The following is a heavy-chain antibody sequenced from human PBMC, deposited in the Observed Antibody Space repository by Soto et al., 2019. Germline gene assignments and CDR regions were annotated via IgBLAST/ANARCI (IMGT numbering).Heavy chain of an antibody. CDR2: ISGSGGST. J-gene: IGHJ4*02. Sequence: GGSLRLSCAAFGFTFSSCAMSWVRQAPGKGLEWVSGISGSGGSTYYADSVKGRFTISRDNSKNTLYLQMNSLRAEDTAVYYCAKETQYRIFDGGSCPFDYWGQGTLVTVSS. V-gene: IGHV3-23*01. CDR3: AKETQYRIFDGGSCPFDY. CDR1: GFTFSSCA. D-gene: IGHD2-15*01.